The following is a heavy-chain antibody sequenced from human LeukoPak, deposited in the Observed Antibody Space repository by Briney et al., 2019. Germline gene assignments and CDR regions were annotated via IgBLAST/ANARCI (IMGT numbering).Heavy chain of an antibody. CDR1: GYTFTSYG. CDR3: ASTDYGGNIDY. D-gene: IGHD4-23*01. Sequence: ASVKVSCKASGYTFTSYGISWVRQAPGQGLEWMGGIIPIFGTANYAQKFQGRVTITADESTSTAYMELSSLRSEDTAVYYCASTDYGGNIDYWGQGTLVTVSS. CDR2: IIPIFGTA. J-gene: IGHJ4*02. V-gene: IGHV1-69*13.